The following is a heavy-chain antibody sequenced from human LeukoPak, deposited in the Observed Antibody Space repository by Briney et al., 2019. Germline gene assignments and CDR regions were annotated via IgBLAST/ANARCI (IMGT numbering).Heavy chain of an antibody. Sequence: GGSLRLSCAASGFTFSSYSMNWVRQAPGKGLEWVSSISSSSSYIYYADSVKGRFTISRDNAKNSLYLQMNSLRAEDTAVYYCARYVRYYGSGSYYNRDAFDIWGQGTMVTVSS. D-gene: IGHD3-10*01. V-gene: IGHV3-21*01. J-gene: IGHJ3*02. CDR3: ARYVRYYGSGSYYNRDAFDI. CDR1: GFTFSSYS. CDR2: ISSSSSYI.